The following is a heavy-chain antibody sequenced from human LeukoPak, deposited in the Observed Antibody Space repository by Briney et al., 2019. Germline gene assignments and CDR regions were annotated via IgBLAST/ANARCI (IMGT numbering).Heavy chain of an antibody. V-gene: IGHV3-21*01. Sequence: PGGSLRLSCAASGITFSSYSMNWVRQAPGKGLEWVSSISSSSSYIYYADSVKGRFTISRDNAKNSLYLQMNSLRAEDTAVYYCARGLNYLSYYYYMDVWGKGTTVTVSS. CDR1: GITFSSYS. CDR3: ARGLNYLSYYYYMDV. D-gene: IGHD1-7*01. J-gene: IGHJ6*03. CDR2: ISSSSSYI.